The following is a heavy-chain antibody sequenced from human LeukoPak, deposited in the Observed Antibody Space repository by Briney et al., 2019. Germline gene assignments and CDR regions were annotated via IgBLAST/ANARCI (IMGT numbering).Heavy chain of an antibody. J-gene: IGHJ4*02. CDR1: GFTFSGSA. V-gene: IGHV3-73*01. Sequence: PGGSLRLSCAASGFTFSGSAMLWVGQAAGKELVWVGRVSSKANSYAQAFAASVTRSLTSSSVAAKNTAYLQMTSLKTEATAVYYCTQWSYPFYWGQGTLVLVSS. CDR3: TQWSYPFY. D-gene: IGHD3-10*01. CDR2: VSSKANSYAQ.